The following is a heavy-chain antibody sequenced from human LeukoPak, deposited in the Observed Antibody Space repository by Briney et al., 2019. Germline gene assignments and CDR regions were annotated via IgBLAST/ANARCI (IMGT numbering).Heavy chain of an antibody. CDR1: GGSLSSHY. CDR2: IYYSGST. V-gene: IGHV4-59*11. J-gene: IGHJ5*02. CDR3: ARYSSGWYANWFDP. D-gene: IGHD6-19*01. Sequence: SETLSLTCTVSGGSLSSHYCSWIRQPPGKGLEWIGYIYYSGSTNYNPSLKSRVTISVDTSKNQFSLKLSSVTAADTAVYYCARYSSGWYANWFDPWGQGTLVTVSS.